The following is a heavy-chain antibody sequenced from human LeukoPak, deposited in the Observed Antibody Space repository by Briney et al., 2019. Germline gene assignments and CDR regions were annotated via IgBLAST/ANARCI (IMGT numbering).Heavy chain of an antibody. Sequence: ASVKVSCKTSGYSFTAFYIHWVRQAPGQGLEWMGWIHPRRGDTNYAQKFQGRVTMTRDTSISTAYMELSRLRSDDTAVYYCARDPGYSSPRGDYWGQGTLVTVSS. CDR2: IHPRRGDT. D-gene: IGHD5-18*01. CDR3: ARDPGYSSPRGDY. V-gene: IGHV1-2*02. CDR1: GYSFTAFY. J-gene: IGHJ4*02.